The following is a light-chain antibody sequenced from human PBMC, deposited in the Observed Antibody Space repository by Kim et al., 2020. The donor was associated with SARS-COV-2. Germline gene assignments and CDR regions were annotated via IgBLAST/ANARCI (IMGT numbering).Light chain of an antibody. Sequence: SYELTQPLSVSVVPGKTARITCGGNNIGSQSVHWYQQKPGQAPVQVVPYDSDRPSGIPERISGSKSGSTATLMISGVEAGDEGDSYCQVWDSSSDHWVFG. CDR2: YDS. V-gene: IGLV3-21*04. J-gene: IGLJ3*02. CDR3: QVWDSSSDHWV. CDR1: NIGSQS.